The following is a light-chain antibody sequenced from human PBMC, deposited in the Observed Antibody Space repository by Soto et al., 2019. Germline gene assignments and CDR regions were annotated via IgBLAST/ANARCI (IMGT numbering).Light chain of an antibody. CDR1: QSVSSY. J-gene: IGKJ5*01. V-gene: IGKV3-11*01. Sequence: EIVLTQSPATLSLSPGERATLSCRASQSVSSYLAWYQQKPGQAPRLLIYDASNRATGIPARFSGSGSGTDFTLTISSLEPEDFAVYYCQQRSNWPLFGQGTRLAIK. CDR3: QQRSNWPL. CDR2: DAS.